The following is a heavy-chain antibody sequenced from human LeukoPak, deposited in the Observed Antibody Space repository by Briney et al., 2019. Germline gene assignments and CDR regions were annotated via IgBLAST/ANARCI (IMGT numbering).Heavy chain of an antibody. CDR3: ARLVNGYGSSWTFDY. CDR2: IYPGDSDT. Sequence: RESLKISCKGSGYSFTSYWIGWVRQMPGKGLEWMGIIYPGDSDTRNSPSFQGQVTISADKSISTAYLQWSSLKASDTAMYYCARLVNGYGSSWTFDYWGQGTLVTVSS. CDR1: GYSFTSYW. J-gene: IGHJ4*02. D-gene: IGHD6-13*01. V-gene: IGHV5-51*01.